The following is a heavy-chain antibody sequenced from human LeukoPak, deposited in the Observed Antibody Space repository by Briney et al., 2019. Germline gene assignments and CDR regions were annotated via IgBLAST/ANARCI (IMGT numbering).Heavy chain of an antibody. CDR3: AKTALAVTGIVPVESELDY. J-gene: IGHJ4*02. CDR1: GFIFSSYA. V-gene: IGHV3-23*01. D-gene: IGHD6-19*01. CDR2: ISGSGGRT. Sequence: GGSLRLSCAASGFIFSSYAMSWVRLAPGKGLECVSVISGSGGRTDYADSVKGRFTISRDKSKNTLYLQMNSLRAEETAVYYCAKTALAVTGIVPVESELDYWGQGTLVTVSS.